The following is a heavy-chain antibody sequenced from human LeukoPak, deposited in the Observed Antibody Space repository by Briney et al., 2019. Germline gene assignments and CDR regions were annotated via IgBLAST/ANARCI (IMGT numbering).Heavy chain of an antibody. V-gene: IGHV4-61*02. D-gene: IGHD3-10*01. CDR2: IYTSGST. CDR1: GGSISSGSYY. CDR3: ARDIVTMVRGAPSAFDI. Sequence: SETLSLTCTVSGGSISSGSYYWSWIRQPAGKGLEWIGRIYTSGSTNYNPSLKSRVTISVDTSKNQFSLKLSSVTAADTAVYHCARDIVTMVRGAPSAFDIWGQGTMVTVSS. J-gene: IGHJ3*02.